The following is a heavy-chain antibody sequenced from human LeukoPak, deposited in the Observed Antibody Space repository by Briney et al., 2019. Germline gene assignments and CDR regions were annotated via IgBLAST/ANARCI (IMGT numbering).Heavy chain of an antibody. V-gene: IGHV1-18*04. J-gene: IGHJ4*02. D-gene: IGHD6-13*01. Sequence: ASVKVSCKASGYTFTSYGISWVRQAPGQGLEWMGWISAYNGNTNYAQKLQGRVTMTTDTSTSTAYTELRSLRSDDTAVYYCARLAAAHGYYFDYWGQGTLVTVSS. CDR1: GYTFTSYG. CDR3: ARLAAAHGYYFDY. CDR2: ISAYNGNT.